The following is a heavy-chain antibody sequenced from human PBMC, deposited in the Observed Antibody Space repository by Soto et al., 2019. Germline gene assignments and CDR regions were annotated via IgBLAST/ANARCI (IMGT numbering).Heavy chain of an antibody. Sequence: EVQLVESGGGLVKPGGSLRLSCAASGFTFIDYCMNWVRQAPGKGLEWVSSITGSSSYIYYADSVKGRFTISRDNAKKSLYVEMNSLRAEDTAVYYCARAKGYSSSVPPDYWGQGTLVTVSS. CDR3: ARAKGYSSSVPPDY. CDR1: GFTFIDYC. V-gene: IGHV3-21*01. J-gene: IGHJ4*02. CDR2: ITGSSSYI. D-gene: IGHD6-13*01.